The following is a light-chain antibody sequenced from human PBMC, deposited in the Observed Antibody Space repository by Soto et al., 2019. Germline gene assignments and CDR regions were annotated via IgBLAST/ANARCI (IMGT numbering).Light chain of an antibody. J-gene: IGKJ2*01. CDR1: QIISSW. V-gene: IGKV1-5*03. CDR3: QQYNSYQYT. Sequence: DIQMTQSPSTLSASVGDRVTITCRASQIISSWLAWYQQKPGKAPKLLIYKASSLESGVPSRFSGSGSGTEFTLTISSLQPDDFATYYCQQYNSYQYTFGQGTKLEIK. CDR2: KAS.